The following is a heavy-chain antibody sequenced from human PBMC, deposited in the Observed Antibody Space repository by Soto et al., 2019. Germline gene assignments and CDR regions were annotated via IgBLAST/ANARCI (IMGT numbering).Heavy chain of an antibody. Sequence: GGSLRLSCAASGFTFSSYSMNWVRQAPGKGLEWVSYISSSSSTIYYADSVKGRFTISRDNAKNSLYLQMNSLRAEDTAVYYCARDHDYGDYTYYMDVWGKGTTVTVSS. CDR2: ISSSSSTI. CDR1: GFTFSSYS. J-gene: IGHJ6*03. D-gene: IGHD4-17*01. CDR3: ARDHDYGDYTYYMDV. V-gene: IGHV3-48*01.